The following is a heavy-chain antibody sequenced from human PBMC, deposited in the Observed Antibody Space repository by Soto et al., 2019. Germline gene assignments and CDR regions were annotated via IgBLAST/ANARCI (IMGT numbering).Heavy chain of an antibody. CDR2: IYYSGTT. V-gene: IGHV4-30-4*01. J-gene: IGHJ6*02. CDR3: ARGHYYYGMDV. Sequence: SETLSLTCTVFGGSVSIGDYLWSWIRQRPGKGLEWIGYIYYSGTTSYTPSLKSRLTMSMDRANDHFSLNLTSVTAADTAVYFCARGHYYYGMDVWGQGITVTVSS. CDR1: GGSVSIGDYL.